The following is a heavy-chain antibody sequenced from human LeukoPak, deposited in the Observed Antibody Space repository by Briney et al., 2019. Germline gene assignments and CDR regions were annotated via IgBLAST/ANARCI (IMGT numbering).Heavy chain of an antibody. Sequence: ASVKVSCKVSGYTLTELSMHWVRQAPGKGLEWMGGFDPEDGETIYAQKFQGRVTMTEDTSTDTAYMELSSLRSEDTAVYYCATDRPKFTRYYYDSSGYYGFDYWGQGTLVTVSS. CDR2: FDPEDGET. J-gene: IGHJ4*02. V-gene: IGHV1-24*01. CDR1: GYTLTELS. CDR3: ATDRPKFTRYYYDSSGYYGFDY. D-gene: IGHD3-22*01.